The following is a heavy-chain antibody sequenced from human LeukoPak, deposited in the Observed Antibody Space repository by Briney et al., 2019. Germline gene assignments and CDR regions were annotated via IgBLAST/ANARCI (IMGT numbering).Heavy chain of an antibody. CDR3: ARHQSKRRVAPFDY. CDR2: IFYSGST. Sequence: SETLSLTCTVSGGSISSYYWSWIRQPPGKGLEWIGYIFYSGSTNCNPSLKSRVTISVDTSKNQFSLRLSSVTAADTAVYYCARHQSKRRVAPFDYWGQGTLVTVSS. D-gene: IGHD1-1*01. V-gene: IGHV4-59*08. CDR1: GGSISSYY. J-gene: IGHJ4*02.